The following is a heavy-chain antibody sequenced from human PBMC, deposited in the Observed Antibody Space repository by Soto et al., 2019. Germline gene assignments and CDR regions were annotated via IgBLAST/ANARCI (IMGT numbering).Heavy chain of an antibody. V-gene: IGHV4-39*01. Sequence: SDPLSLTCTVSGRSISSSRHHWGWIRQPPGKGLGRNGSTSYRGRTSYTPSLKSLVTISVDTSKNQFSLKLSSVTAADTAVYYCACGYCSSTCCFTSWFGPWGEGALVTVSS. D-gene: IGHD2-2*03. J-gene: IGHJ5*02. CDR3: ACGYCSSTCCFTSWFGP. CDR1: GRSISSSRHH. CDR2: TSYRGRT.